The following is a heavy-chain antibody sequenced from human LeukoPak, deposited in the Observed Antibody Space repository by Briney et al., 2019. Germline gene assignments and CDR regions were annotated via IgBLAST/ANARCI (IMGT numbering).Heavy chain of an antibody. V-gene: IGHV3-21*01. J-gene: IGHJ4*02. CDR1: GFTFSSYS. Sequence: GGSLRLFCAASGFTFSSYSMNWVRQAPGKGLEWVSSISSSSSYIYYADSVKGRFTISRDNAKNSLYLQMNSLRAEDTAVYYCARVDTAMVTRYWGQGTLVTVSS. CDR3: ARVDTAMVTRY. CDR2: ISSSSSYI. D-gene: IGHD5-18*01.